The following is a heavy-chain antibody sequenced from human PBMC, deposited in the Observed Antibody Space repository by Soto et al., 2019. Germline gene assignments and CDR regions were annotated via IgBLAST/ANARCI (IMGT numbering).Heavy chain of an antibody. CDR2: INHSGST. CDR3: ARSRLRYFDRAWFDP. D-gene: IGHD3-9*01. J-gene: IGHJ5*02. V-gene: IGHV4-34*01. Sequence: QVQLQQWGAGLLKPSETLSLTCAVYGGSFSGYYWSWIRQPPGKGLEWIGEINHSGSTNYNPSLMRRVTISVDTSKNQFSLKLSSVTAAYTAVYYFARSRLRYFDRAWFDPWGQGTLVTVSS. CDR1: GGSFSGYY.